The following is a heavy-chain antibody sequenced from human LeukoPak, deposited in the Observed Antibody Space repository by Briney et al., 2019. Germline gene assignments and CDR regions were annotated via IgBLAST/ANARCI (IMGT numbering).Heavy chain of an antibody. V-gene: IGHV3-20*04. CDR2: INWKGGST. J-gene: IGHJ4*02. CDR3: ARDYGDEYYFDY. CDR1: GFTFDDYG. D-gene: IGHD4-17*01. Sequence: GGSLRLSCAASGFTFDDYGMSWVRQAPGKGLEWVSGINWKGGSTGYADSVKGRFTISRDNAKNSLYLQMNSLRAEDTALYYCARDYGDEYYFDYWGQGTLVTVSS.